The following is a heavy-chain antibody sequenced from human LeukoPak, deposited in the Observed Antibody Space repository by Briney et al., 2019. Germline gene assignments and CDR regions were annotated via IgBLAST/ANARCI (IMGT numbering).Heavy chain of an antibody. Sequence: PVGSLRLSCAASGFTFSSYSMNWVRQAPGKGLEWVSSISSSSSYIYYADSVKGRFTISRDNAKNSLYLQMNSLRAEDTAVYYCASSTVTTWATAFDIWGQGTMVTVSS. CDR2: ISSSSSYI. V-gene: IGHV3-21*01. CDR3: ASSTVTTWATAFDI. CDR1: GFTFSSYS. J-gene: IGHJ3*02. D-gene: IGHD4-17*01.